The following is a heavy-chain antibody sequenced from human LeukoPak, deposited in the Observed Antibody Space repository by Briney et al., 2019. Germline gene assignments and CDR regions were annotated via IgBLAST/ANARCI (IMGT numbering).Heavy chain of an antibody. Sequence: ASVKVSCKASGYTFTDYYMHWGRQAPGQGLEWMGWINPNSGVTNYAQNFQGRVTMTRDTSISTAYMDLTWLSSDDTAVYYCAREQSNGGLRLDFWGQGTRVTASS. V-gene: IGHV1-2*02. J-gene: IGHJ4*02. D-gene: IGHD3-16*01. CDR3: AREQSNGGLRLDF. CDR1: GYTFTDYY. CDR2: INPNSGVT.